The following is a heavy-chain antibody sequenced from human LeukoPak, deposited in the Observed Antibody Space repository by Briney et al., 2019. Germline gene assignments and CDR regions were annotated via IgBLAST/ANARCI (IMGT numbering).Heavy chain of an antibody. J-gene: IGHJ4*02. CDR3: ARGAPGIAVAAFDY. V-gene: IGHV1-69*13. Sequence: ASVKVSCKASGGTFRTYAISWVRQAPGQGLEWMGGIIPIFGTANYAQKFQGRVTITADESTSTAYMELSSLRSEDTAVYYCARGAPGIAVAAFDYWGQGTLVTVSS. CDR1: GGTFRTYA. D-gene: IGHD6-19*01. CDR2: IIPIFGTA.